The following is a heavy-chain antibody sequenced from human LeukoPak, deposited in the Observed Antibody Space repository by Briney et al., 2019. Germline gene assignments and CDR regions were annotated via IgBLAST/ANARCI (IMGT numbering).Heavy chain of an antibody. CDR3: AKAPAGTIFYYYYGMDV. J-gene: IGHJ6*02. CDR2: ISGSGGST. D-gene: IGHD1-7*01. CDR1: GFTFSSYA. V-gene: IGHV3-23*01. Sequence: GGSLRLSCAVSGFTFSSYAMSWVRQAPGKGLEWVSAISGSGGSTYYADSVKGRFTISRDNSKNTLYLQMNSLRAEDTAVYYCAKAPAGTIFYYYYGMDVWGQGTTVTVSS.